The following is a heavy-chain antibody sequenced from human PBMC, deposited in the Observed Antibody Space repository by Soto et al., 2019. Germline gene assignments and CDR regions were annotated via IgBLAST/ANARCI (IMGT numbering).Heavy chain of an antibody. D-gene: IGHD4-17*01. Sequence: GESLQISCKGSVYKFTTYWIGWVRQMPGKGLEWMAIIYPDDSDSRYSPSFQGQVTISADKSISTAYLQWSSLKASDTAIYYCAATYGDYLDYWGQGSLVTVSS. CDR2: IYPDDSDS. V-gene: IGHV5-51*01. CDR3: AATYGDYLDY. CDR1: VYKFTTYW. J-gene: IGHJ4*02.